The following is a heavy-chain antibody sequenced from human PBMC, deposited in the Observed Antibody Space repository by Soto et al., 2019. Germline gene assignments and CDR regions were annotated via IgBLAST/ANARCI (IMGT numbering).Heavy chain of an antibody. V-gene: IGHV1-2*02. J-gene: IGHJ6*02. Sequence: ASVKVSCKASGHTFTGYYMHWVRQAPGQGLEWMGWINPNSGDTNYAQTFQGRVTMTRNTSISTAYMELSSLRSDDTAVYYCAREKSYGMDVWGQGTTVTVSS. CDR3: AREKSYGMDV. CDR1: GHTFTGYY. CDR2: INPNSGDT.